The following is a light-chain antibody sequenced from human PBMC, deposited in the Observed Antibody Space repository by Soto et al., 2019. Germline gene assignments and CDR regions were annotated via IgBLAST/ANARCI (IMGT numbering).Light chain of an antibody. Sequence: QPVLTQPPSVSGAPGQRVTISCTGSSSNIGAGYDVHWYQQLPGTAPILLIYGNTNRPSGVPDRFSGSKSGTSASLAITGLQAEDEADYYCQSYDSSLRIVFGGGTKVTVL. V-gene: IGLV1-40*01. CDR1: SSNIGAGYD. J-gene: IGLJ3*02. CDR3: QSYDSSLRIV. CDR2: GNT.